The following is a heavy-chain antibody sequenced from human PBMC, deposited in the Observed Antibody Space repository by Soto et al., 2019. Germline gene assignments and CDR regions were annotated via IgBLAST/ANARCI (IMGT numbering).Heavy chain of an antibody. V-gene: IGHV3-48*01. J-gene: IGHJ4*02. D-gene: IGHD2-2*01. CDR3: ARDHGDIVVVPAAFDY. CDR1: GFTLSSYS. CDR2: ISSSSSTI. Sequence: GGSLRLSCAASGFTLSSYSMNWVRQDPGKGLEWVSYISSSSSTIYYADSVKGRFTISRDNAKNSLYLQMNSLRAEDTAVYYCARDHGDIVVVPAAFDYWGQGTLVTVSS.